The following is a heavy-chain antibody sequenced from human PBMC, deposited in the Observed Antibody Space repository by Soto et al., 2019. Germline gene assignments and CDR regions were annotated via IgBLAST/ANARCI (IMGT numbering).Heavy chain of an antibody. J-gene: IGHJ3*01. Sequence: EVQLVESGGGLVKPGGSLRLSCAASGFSFSNYDMSWVRQAPGKGLEWVSSISTTSSHIYYADSLRGRFTISRDNAKKSLYLQMSSLRAEDTAVYYCVRNLATDIVFVTWGGQGTMVTVSS. V-gene: IGHV3-21*01. CDR3: VRNLATDIVFVTW. CDR1: GFSFSNYD. CDR2: ISTTSSHI. D-gene: IGHD2-15*01.